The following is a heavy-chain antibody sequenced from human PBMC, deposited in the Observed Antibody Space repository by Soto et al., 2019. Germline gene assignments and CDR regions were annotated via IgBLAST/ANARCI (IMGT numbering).Heavy chain of an antibody. CDR1: DFTLSNAR. Sequence: VQLVESGGGSVKPGGSLRLSCAVSDFTLSNARMNWVRQAPGKGLEWVGRIKSKVDGGTTDYAAPAKGRFTISGDDSKNMLFLQMNSLKSEDTAVYYCSTGGYPSGLDYWGQGTLVTVSS. J-gene: IGHJ4*02. CDR2: IKSKVDGGTT. V-gene: IGHV3-15*07. D-gene: IGHD3-10*01. CDR3: STGGYPSGLDY.